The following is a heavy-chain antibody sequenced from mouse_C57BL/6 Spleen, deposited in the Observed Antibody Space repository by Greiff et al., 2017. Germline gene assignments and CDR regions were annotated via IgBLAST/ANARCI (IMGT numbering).Heavy chain of an antibody. CDR2: IYPGDGDT. Sequence: VQLQQSGAELVKPGASVKISCKASGYAFSSYWMNWVKQRPGKGLEWIGQIYPGDGDTNYNGKFKGKATLTADKSSSTAYMQLSSLTSEDSAVYFCARPYYYSNYGFAYWGQGTLVTVSA. V-gene: IGHV1-80*01. J-gene: IGHJ3*01. D-gene: IGHD2-5*01. CDR1: GYAFSSYW. CDR3: ARPYYYSNYGFAY.